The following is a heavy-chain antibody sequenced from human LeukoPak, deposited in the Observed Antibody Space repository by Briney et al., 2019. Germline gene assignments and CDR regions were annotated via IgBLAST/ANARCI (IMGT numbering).Heavy chain of an antibody. Sequence: GGSLRLSCATSGFTFSSNWMSWVRHVPGRGLDWVANIKPDGSAEYYAASVKGRFTVSRDNAKNSLYLQMNSLRVEDTAVYYCARAXNSSWHXWGXXTXVXVSS. D-gene: IGHD6-13*01. J-gene: IGHJ4*01. CDR1: GFTFSSNW. CDR3: ARAXNSSWHX. V-gene: IGHV3-7*01. CDR2: IKPDGSAE.